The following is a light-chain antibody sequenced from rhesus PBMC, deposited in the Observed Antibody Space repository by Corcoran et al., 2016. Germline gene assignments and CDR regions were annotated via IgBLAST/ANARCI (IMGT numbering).Light chain of an antibody. CDR2: KAF. CDR3: LPYTPTPFT. CDR1: ESMKSR. V-gene: IGKV1-22*01. Sequence: DIQMTQSPSSMSASVGETVTITCRANESMKSRLDWYQHKPGKAHKLLFYKAFMLATGVPSRFSGSGVGTAFTLPVSSLQPEHFATYYCLPYTPTPFTFGPGTKLYIK. J-gene: IGKJ3*01.